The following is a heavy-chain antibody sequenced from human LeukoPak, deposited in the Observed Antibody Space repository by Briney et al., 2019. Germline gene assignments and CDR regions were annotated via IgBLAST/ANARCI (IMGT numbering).Heavy chain of an antibody. CDR3: ARSNVIIAARPDY. V-gene: IGHV3-30*04. CDR2: ISYDGTNK. CDR1: GFTFSNYA. J-gene: IGHJ4*02. D-gene: IGHD2-2*02. Sequence: GGSLRLSCAASGFTFSNYAMHWVRQAPGKGLEWVAVISYDGTNKYYADSVKGRFTISRDNSKNTLYLQMDSLRPEDTAVYYCARSNVIIAARPDYWGQGTLVTVSS.